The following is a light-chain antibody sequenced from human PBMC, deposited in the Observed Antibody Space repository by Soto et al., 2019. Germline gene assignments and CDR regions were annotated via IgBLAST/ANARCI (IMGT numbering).Light chain of an antibody. CDR3: QQSYSTPPT. V-gene: IGKV1-39*01. CDR2: AAS. Sequence: DIQMTQSPSSLSASVGDRVTITCRASQSISSYLNWYQQKPGKAPKLLIYAASSLQSGIPSGFSGSGSGTDFTLTINSLQPEDFATYYCQQSYSTPPTFGQGTKVEIK. J-gene: IGKJ1*01. CDR1: QSISSY.